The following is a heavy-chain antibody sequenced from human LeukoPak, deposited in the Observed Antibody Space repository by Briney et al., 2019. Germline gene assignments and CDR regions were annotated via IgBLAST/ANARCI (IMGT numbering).Heavy chain of an antibody. J-gene: IGHJ4*02. CDR3: ARNIVATTNYDY. Sequence: ASVKVSCKASGYTFTSYDINWVRQATGQGLEWMGWMNPNSGNTGYAQKFQGRVTMTRNTSISTAYMELSSLRSEDTAVYYCARNIVATTNYDYWGQGTLVTVSS. CDR2: MNPNSGNT. V-gene: IGHV1-8*01. CDR1: GYTFTSYD. D-gene: IGHD5-12*01.